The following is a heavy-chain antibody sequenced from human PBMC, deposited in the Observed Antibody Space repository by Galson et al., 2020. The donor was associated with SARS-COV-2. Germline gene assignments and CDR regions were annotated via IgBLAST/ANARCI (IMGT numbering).Heavy chain of an antibody. J-gene: IGHJ4*02. CDR2: IKSKNNGGTI. CDR3: TAGDDTY. Sequence: GESLKISCAASGFTFSNAWMSWVRQAPGKGLEWVGRIKSKNNGGTIEYAAPVKGRFTISRDDSKHTLSLQMNNLKTEDTAVYYCTAGDDTYWGQGTLVTVSS. CDR1: GFTFSNAW. D-gene: IGHD3-10*01. V-gene: IGHV3-15*01.